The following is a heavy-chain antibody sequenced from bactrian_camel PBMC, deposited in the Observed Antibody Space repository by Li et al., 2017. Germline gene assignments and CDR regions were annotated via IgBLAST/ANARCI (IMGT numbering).Heavy chain of an antibody. CDR3: ATRARRVGTYCRAGYSSGEYNY. D-gene: IGHD2*01. Sequence: HVQLVESGGGSVQAGGSLRLSCVDSGHHTSTYCATWFRQHPDKEREEVAAIDSNGKTTYRDSVKGRFTVSKDNSENTVYLQMNNLQVEDSAVYYCATRARRVGTYCRAGYSSGEYNYWGQGTQVTVS. CDR2: IDSNGKT. CDR1: GHHTSTYC. J-gene: IGHJ4*01. V-gene: IGHV3S55*01.